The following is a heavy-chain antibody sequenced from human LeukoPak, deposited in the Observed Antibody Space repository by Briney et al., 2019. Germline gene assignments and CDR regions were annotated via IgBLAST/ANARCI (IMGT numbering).Heavy chain of an antibody. Sequence: SETLSLTCTVSGDSISSGNYYGGWIRQPPGKGLEWIGSMYYTGSTYYNPSLKSRVTISIDTSKNQFSLKLNSVTAADTAVYYCARLRVTMRVVVTLFDYWGRGILVTVSS. V-gene: IGHV4-39*01. J-gene: IGHJ4*02. CDR2: MYYTGST. CDR3: ARLRVTMRVVVTLFDY. D-gene: IGHD3-22*01. CDR1: GDSISSGNYY.